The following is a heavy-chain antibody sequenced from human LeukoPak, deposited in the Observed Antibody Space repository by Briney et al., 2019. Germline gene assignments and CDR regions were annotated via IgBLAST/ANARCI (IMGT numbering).Heavy chain of an antibody. CDR3: ARGGLKLELLPARARKSYYFDY. V-gene: IGHV4-4*07. CDR2: IYTSGST. Sequence: SETLSLTCTVSGASISSYYWNWIRQPAGKGLEWIGRIYTSGSTNYNSSLKSRVTISVDTSKSQFSLKLSSVTAADTAVYYCARGGLKLELLPARARKSYYFDYWGQGTLVTVSS. D-gene: IGHD1-26*01. CDR1: GASISSYY. J-gene: IGHJ4*02.